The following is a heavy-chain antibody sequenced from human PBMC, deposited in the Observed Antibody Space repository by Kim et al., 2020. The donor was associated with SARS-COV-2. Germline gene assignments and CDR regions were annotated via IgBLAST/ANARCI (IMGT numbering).Heavy chain of an antibody. D-gene: IGHD6-19*01. CDR2: ISCNGGST. J-gene: IGHJ3*01. CDR1: GFTFSGYA. Sequence: GGSLRLSCAASGFTFSGYAMHWVRQAPGKGLEWVADISCNGGSTYYSDSVKGRFTISRDNPKKTLYLQMNSLRPDDTAVYYCAKEPGCHAFAV. CDR3: AKEPGCHAFAV. V-gene: IGHV3-23*01.